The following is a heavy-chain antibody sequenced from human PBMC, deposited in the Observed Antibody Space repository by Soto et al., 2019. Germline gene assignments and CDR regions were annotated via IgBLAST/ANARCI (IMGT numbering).Heavy chain of an antibody. Sequence: ASLKVSCKDSGYTFTGYYMHWVRQAPGQGLEWMGWINPNSGGTNYAQKFQGRVTMTRDTSISTAYMELRRLRSDDTAVYYCARGWNCSSTSCLNYGMDVLGQGTTVTVSS. CDR3: ARGWNCSSTSCLNYGMDV. CDR2: INPNSGGT. J-gene: IGHJ6*02. D-gene: IGHD2-2*01. CDR1: GYTFTGYY. V-gene: IGHV1-2*02.